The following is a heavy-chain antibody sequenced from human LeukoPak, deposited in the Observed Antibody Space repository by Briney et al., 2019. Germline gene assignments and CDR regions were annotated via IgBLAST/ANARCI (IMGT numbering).Heavy chain of an antibody. CDR1: GFTFSSYG. D-gene: IGHD3-9*01. CDR2: IWYDGSNK. V-gene: IGHV3-33*01. CDR3: ARAQYFDWSHNWFDP. Sequence: QPGGSLRLSCAASGFTFSSYGMHWVRQAPGKGLEWVAVIWYDGSNKYYADSVKGRFTISRDNSKNTLYLQMNSLRAEDTAVYYCARAQYFDWSHNWFDPWGQGTLVTVSS. J-gene: IGHJ5*02.